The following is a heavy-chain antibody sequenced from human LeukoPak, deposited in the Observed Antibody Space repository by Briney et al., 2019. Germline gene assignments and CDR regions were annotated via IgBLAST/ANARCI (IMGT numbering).Heavy chain of an antibody. J-gene: IGHJ4*02. D-gene: IGHD5-24*01. CDR3: ARDPGRDGYNYAFDY. Sequence: SETLSLTCTVSVGSISSYYWSWIRQPPGKGLEWIGYIYYSGSTNYNPSLMSRVTISVDTSKNQFSLKLSSVTAADTAVYYCARDPGRDGYNYAFDYWGEGALVTVSS. CDR2: IYYSGST. CDR1: VGSISSYY. V-gene: IGHV4-59*01.